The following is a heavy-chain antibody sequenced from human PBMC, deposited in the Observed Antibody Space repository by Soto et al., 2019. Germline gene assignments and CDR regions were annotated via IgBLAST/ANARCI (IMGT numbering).Heavy chain of an antibody. J-gene: IGHJ5*01. CDR3: SSFYFASXSLIVIAPDS. D-gene: IGHD3-10*01. CDR1: GGSISTGGYY. V-gene: IGHV4-31*03. Sequence: SETLSLTCTVSGGSISTGGYYWSWIRQHPGKGLEWIGYIYYSGSAYYNPSLQSRLTMSVDTSKNKFSLKLNSVTAADTAVYDCSSFYFASXSLIVIAPDSWRHGPLVTVPP. CDR2: IYYSGSA.